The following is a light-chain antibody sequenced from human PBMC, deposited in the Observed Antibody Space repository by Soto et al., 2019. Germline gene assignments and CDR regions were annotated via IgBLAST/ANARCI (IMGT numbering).Light chain of an antibody. CDR2: GAS. Sequence: EILMTQSPATLSVSPGERATVFCRASQSVSSDLGWYQQKPGQAPRLLIYGASNRATGIPDRFSGSGSGTDFTLTITSLQSEDFAVYDCHQYNGWPRTFGQGTKVDIK. CDR1: QSVSSD. V-gene: IGKV3D-15*01. J-gene: IGKJ1*01. CDR3: HQYNGWPRT.